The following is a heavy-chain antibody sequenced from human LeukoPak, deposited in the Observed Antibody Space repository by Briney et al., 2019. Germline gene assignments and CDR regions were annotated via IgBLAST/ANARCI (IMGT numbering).Heavy chain of an antibody. CDR3: AKDISGYYRPFDY. D-gene: IGHD3-22*01. CDR2: ISGSGSHT. Sequence: GGSLRLSCAASGFSFSGYAMSWVRQAPGKGLEWVSSISGSGSHTYHADSVKGRFTISRDNSRNTLYLQMNSLRAEDTAVYYCAKDISGYYRPFDYWGQGTLVTVSS. CDR1: GFSFSGYA. V-gene: IGHV3-23*01. J-gene: IGHJ4*02.